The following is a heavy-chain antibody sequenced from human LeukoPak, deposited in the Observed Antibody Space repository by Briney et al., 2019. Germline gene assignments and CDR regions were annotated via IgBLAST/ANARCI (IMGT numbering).Heavy chain of an antibody. D-gene: IGHD6-6*01. CDR3: SKEKYSSSSGGDY. CDR1: GFTFSNYW. Sequence: PGGSLRLSCAASGFTFSNYWMSWVRQAPGKGLEWVGFIRSKAYGGTTEYAASVKGRFTISRDDSKSIAYLQMNSLKTEDTAVYYCSKEKYSSSSGGDYWGQGTLVTVSS. V-gene: IGHV3-49*04. J-gene: IGHJ4*02. CDR2: IRSKAYGGTT.